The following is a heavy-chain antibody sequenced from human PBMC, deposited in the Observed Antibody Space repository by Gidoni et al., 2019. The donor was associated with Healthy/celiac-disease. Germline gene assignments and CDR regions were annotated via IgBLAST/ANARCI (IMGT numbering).Heavy chain of an antibody. CDR1: GGSISSSNW. J-gene: IGHJ6*02. D-gene: IGHD4-17*01. Sequence: QVQLQESGPGLVKPSGTLSLTCAVSGGSISSSNWWSWVRQPPGKGLEWIGEIYHSGSTNYNPSLKSRVTISVDKSKNQFSLKLSSVTAADTAVYYCARDHGDNYYYYYYGMDVWGQGTTVTVSS. CDR3: ARDHGDNYYYYYYGMDV. CDR2: IYHSGST. V-gene: IGHV4-4*02.